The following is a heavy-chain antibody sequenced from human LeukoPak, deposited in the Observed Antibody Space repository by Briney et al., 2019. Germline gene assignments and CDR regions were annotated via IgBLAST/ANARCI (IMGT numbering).Heavy chain of an antibody. V-gene: IGHV4-38-2*01. J-gene: IGHJ4*02. CDR2: VYHSGST. Sequence: SETLSLTCAVSDYSISSGNYWGWIRQPPGKGLEWIGSVYHSGSTHYRPSLKSRVTISVDTSKNQFSLKLSSVTAADTAVYYCARGRTVITRGFDYWGQGTLVTVSS. D-gene: IGHD4-11*01. CDR1: DYSISSGNY. CDR3: ARGRTVITRGFDY.